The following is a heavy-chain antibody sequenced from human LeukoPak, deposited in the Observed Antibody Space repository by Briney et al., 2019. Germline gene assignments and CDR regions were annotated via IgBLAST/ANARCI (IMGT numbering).Heavy chain of an antibody. D-gene: IGHD3-16*01. V-gene: IGHV3-48*04. Sequence: GGSLRLSCAASGFTFSTYSMNWVRQAPGKGLEWVSFISNSGTTIYYADSVKGRFTISRDNTKNSLYLQMNSLRAEDTAVYYCARAVSGLTPYYYFDYWGQGTLVTVSS. CDR1: GFTFSTYS. CDR2: ISNSGTTI. J-gene: IGHJ4*02. CDR3: ARAVSGLTPYYYFDY.